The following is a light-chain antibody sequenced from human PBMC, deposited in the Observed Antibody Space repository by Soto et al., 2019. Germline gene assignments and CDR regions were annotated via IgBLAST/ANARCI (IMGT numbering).Light chain of an antibody. CDR3: QQRSSWPRT. CDR1: QSVSSSY. V-gene: IGKV3D-20*02. Sequence: EIVLTQSPGTLSLSPGERATLSCRASQSVSSSYLAWYQQKPGQAPRLLIYGASSRATGIPVRFSGRESGTDFTLTISSLEPEDFAIYYCQQRSSWPRTFGRGTKVDIK. J-gene: IGKJ1*01. CDR2: GAS.